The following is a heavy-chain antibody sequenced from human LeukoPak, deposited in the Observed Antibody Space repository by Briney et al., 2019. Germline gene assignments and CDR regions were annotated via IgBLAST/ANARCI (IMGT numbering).Heavy chain of an antibody. Sequence: GLEWVSSISGSGGSTWYADSVKGRFTISRDNSKNTIYLQMNSLRAEDTASYYCAKAGQGDNWGQGTLVIVSS. CDR2: ISGSGGST. J-gene: IGHJ4*02. V-gene: IGHV3-23*01. CDR3: AKAGQGDN.